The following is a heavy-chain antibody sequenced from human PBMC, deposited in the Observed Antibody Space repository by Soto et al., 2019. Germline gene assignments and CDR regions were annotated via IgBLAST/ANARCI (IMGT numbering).Heavy chain of an antibody. D-gene: IGHD2-15*01. CDR2: IYYSGST. CDR3: ASGRGYCSGGSCYSTHAFDI. V-gene: IGHV4-31*03. J-gene: IGHJ3*02. Sequence: SETLSLTCTVSGGSISSGGYYWSWIRQHPGKGLEWIGYIYYSGSTYYNPSLKSRVTISVDTSKNQFSLKLSSVTAADTAVYYCASGRGYCSGGSCYSTHAFDIGGQGTMVTVSS. CDR1: GGSISSGGYY.